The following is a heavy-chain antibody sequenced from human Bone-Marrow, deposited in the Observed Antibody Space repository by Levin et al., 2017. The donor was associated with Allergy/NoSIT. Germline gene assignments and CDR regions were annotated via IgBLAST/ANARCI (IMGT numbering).Heavy chain of an antibody. D-gene: IGHD3-22*01. V-gene: IGHV3-15*01. CDR3: EATYYYDTNAPPGDY. J-gene: IGHJ4*02. Sequence: GESLKISCAASGFTFSNAWMNWVRQAPGKGLEWVGRIKSKSAGGTTDYSAPVKGRFTISRDDSKNTLFLQMNSLKIEDTAFSYCEATYYYDTNAPPGDYWGQGALVTVSS. CDR2: IKSKSAGGTT. CDR1: GFTFSNAW.